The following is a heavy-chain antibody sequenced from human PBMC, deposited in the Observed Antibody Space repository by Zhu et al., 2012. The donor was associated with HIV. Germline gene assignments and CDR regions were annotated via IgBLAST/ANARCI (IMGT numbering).Heavy chain of an antibody. V-gene: IGHV4-38-2*01. Sequence: QVQLQESGPGLVKPSETLSLTCAVSGYSISSGYYWGWIRQPPGKGLEWIGSIYHSGSTYYNPSLKSRVTISVDTSKNQFSLKLSSVTAADTAVYYCARLLTYYYDSSGYPPLTYWGQGTLVTVSS. CDR2: IYHSGST. CDR1: GYSISSGYY. CDR3: ARLLTYYYDSSGYPPLTY. D-gene: IGHD3-22*01. J-gene: IGHJ4*02.